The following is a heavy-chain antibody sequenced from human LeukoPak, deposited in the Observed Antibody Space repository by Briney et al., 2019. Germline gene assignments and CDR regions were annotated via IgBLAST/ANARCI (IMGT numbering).Heavy chain of an antibody. CDR2: ISYDGNYK. J-gene: IGHJ6*02. V-gene: IGHV3-30-3*01. CDR1: GFIFSSYA. Sequence: GGSLRLSCVASGFIFSSYALHWVRQAPGKGLEWVAVISYDGNYKYYADSVKGRFTISRDNSKNTLFLQVNSLRPEDTAVYYCARGEYDLLTGVYDTYGIDVWGQGTTVTVSS. CDR3: ARGEYDLLTGVYDTYGIDV. D-gene: IGHD3-9*01.